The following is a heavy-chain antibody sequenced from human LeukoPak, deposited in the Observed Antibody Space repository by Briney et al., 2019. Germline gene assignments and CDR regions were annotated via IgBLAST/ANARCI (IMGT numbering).Heavy chain of an antibody. V-gene: IGHV4-34*01. J-gene: IGHJ5*02. CDR1: GGSFSGYY. CDR3: VRGNYNWFDP. D-gene: IGHD1-20*01. CDR2: INHSGST. Sequence: SETLSLTCAVYGGSFSGYYWSWIRQPPGKGLEWIGEINHSGSTNYNPSLKSRVTISVDTSKNQFSLKLSSVTAADTAVYYCVRGNYNWFDPWGQGTLVTVSS.